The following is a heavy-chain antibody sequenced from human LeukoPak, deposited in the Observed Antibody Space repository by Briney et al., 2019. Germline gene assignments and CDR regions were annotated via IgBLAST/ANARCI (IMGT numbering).Heavy chain of an antibody. D-gene: IGHD3-9*01. J-gene: IGHJ6*04. CDR2: ISYDGSNK. V-gene: IGHV3-30*04. CDR1: GFTFSSYA. Sequence: SGGSLRLSCAASGFTFSSYAMHWVRQAPDKGLEWVAVISYDGSNKYYADSVKGRFTISRDNSKNTLYLQMNSLRAEDTAVYYCGRERYYDILTGPVQRHYYAMDVWGKGTTVTVSS. CDR3: GRERYYDILTGPVQRHYYAMDV.